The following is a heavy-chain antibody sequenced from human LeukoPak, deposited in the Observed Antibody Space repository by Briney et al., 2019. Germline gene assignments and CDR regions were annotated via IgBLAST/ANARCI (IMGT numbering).Heavy chain of an antibody. J-gene: IGHJ3*02. D-gene: IGHD4-23*01. CDR3: ARRLGLRWDLQAFDI. CDR1: GYIFTDYY. Sequence: ASVKVSCKASGYIFTDYYIHWVRQALGQGLEWMGWINPKTNGTNFALKFLGRVTMTRDTSISTAYMELSRLRSDDTAVYYCARRLGLRWDLQAFDIWGQGTMVTVSS. V-gene: IGHV1-2*02. CDR2: INPKTNGT.